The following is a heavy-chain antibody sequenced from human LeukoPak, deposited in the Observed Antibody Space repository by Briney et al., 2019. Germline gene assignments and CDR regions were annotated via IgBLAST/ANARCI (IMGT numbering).Heavy chain of an antibody. CDR3: ARWRELPLRVYYYGMDV. J-gene: IGHJ6*02. D-gene: IGHD1-7*01. CDR1: GYTFTSYD. V-gene: IGHV1-8*01. CDR2: MNPNSGNT. Sequence: AASVKVSCKASGYTFTSYDINWVQQATGQGLEWMGWMNPNSGNTGYAQKFQGRVTMTRNTSISTAYMELSSLRSEDTAVYYCARWRELPLRVYYYGMDVWGQGTTVTVSS.